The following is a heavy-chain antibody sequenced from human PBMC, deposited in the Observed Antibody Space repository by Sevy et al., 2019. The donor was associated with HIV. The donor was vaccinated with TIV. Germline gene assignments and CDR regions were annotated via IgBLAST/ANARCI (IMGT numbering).Heavy chain of an antibody. CDR3: ARGDSGSGRGFDY. V-gene: IGHV1-46*01. CDR2: IHPTGRDI. Sequence: ASVKVSCKASGYVLSYFHIHWVRQAPGQGPEWMEIIHPTGRDITYALKFQGRFTMTRDASTNTVYMDLSSLTSEDTAVYYCARGDSGSGRGFDYWGQGTLVTVSS. D-gene: IGHD3-10*01. J-gene: IGHJ4*02. CDR1: GYVLSYFH.